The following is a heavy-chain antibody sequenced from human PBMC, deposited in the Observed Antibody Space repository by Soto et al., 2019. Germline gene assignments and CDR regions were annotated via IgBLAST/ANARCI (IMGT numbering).Heavy chain of an antibody. V-gene: IGHV1-69*06. CDR1: GGTFSSSA. D-gene: IGHD2-2*01. J-gene: IGHJ5*02. CDR2: IIPIFGTA. Sequence: SVQLSCKASGGTFSSSAISWVRQAPGQGLEWMGGIIPIFGTANYAQKFQGRVTITADKSTSTAYMELSSLRSEDTAVYYCASHYCSSTSFYEAGYTKWVSPWGQETRV. CDR3: ASHYCSSTSFYEAGYTKWVSP.